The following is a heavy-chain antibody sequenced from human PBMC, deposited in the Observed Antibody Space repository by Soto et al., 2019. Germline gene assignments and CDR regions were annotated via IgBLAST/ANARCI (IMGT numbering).Heavy chain of an antibody. Sequence: QVQLVQSGAEVKKPGSSVKVSCKASGGTFSRYTISWVRQAPGQGLEWMGRIIPILGIANYAQKFQGRVTITADKSTSTAYMELSSLRSEDTAVYYCARDLYDDSSGYYYVGYWGQGTLFTVSS. D-gene: IGHD3-22*01. CDR3: ARDLYDDSSGYYYVGY. CDR2: IIPILGIA. CDR1: GGTFSRYT. V-gene: IGHV1-69*08. J-gene: IGHJ4*02.